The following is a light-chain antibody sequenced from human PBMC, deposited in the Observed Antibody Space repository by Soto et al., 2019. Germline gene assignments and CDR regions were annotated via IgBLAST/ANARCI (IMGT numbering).Light chain of an antibody. J-gene: IGKJ2*01. CDR3: QQYNRSYT. CDR1: QSIANR. CDR2: GAS. V-gene: IGKV1-5*01. Sequence: DIQLTQSPSILSASGGDRVTITCRASQSIANRLAWYQQKPGKTPKLVIYGASTLESGVPSRFSGSGSGTEFTLTINSLQTDDFATYYCQQYNRSYTFGQGTKLEIK.